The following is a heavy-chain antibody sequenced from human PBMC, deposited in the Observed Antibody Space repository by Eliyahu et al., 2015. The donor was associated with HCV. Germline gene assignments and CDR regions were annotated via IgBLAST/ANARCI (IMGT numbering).Heavy chain of an antibody. CDR3: ARDNAGYYDSRGYIDY. CDR2: INADSGNT. Sequence: QVQLLQSGAEVKKPGASVKVSCKSSGYTFTNYAIHWVRQAPGQRLEWMGWINADSGNTRYSLTFQGRVTITRDTSASTAYMELSSLRSEDRAVYYCARDNAGYYDSRGYIDYWGQGTLVTVSS. CDR1: GYTFTNYA. D-gene: IGHD3-22*01. V-gene: IGHV1-3*01. J-gene: IGHJ4*02.